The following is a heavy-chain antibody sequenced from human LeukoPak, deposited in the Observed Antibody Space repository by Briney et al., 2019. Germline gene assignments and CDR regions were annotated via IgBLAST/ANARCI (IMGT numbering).Heavy chain of an antibody. V-gene: IGHV1-18*01. CDR3: ANGYRYCSNTRCDFDY. Sequence: GASVKVSCKASGYNFINYGISWVRQAPGQGLEWMGWISGYNGNTNYAQKLQGRVTMTTDTSTSTAYMEPRSLRSDDTAVYYCANGYRYCSNTRCDFDYWGQGTLVTVSS. D-gene: IGHD2-2*01. CDR1: GYNFINYG. J-gene: IGHJ4*02. CDR2: ISGYNGNT.